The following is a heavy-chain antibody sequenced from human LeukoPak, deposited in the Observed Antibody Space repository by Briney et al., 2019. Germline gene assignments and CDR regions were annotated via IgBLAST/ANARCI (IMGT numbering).Heavy chain of an antibody. V-gene: IGHV4-39*07. Sequence: PSETLSLTCTVSGGSISSNSYCWGWIRQPPGKGLEWIGSIYYSGSTYYNPSLKSRVTISVDTSKNQFSLKLSSVTAADTAVYYCARTIRGVIPHDAFDIWGQGTMVTVSS. J-gene: IGHJ3*02. CDR1: GGSISSNSYC. CDR2: IYYSGST. CDR3: ARTIRGVIPHDAFDI. D-gene: IGHD3-10*01.